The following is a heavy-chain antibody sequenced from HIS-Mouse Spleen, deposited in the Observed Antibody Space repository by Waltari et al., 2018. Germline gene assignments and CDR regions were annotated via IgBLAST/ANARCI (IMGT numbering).Heavy chain of an antibody. CDR1: GGSISSSSYY. CDR3: AREIPYSSSWYDWYFDL. J-gene: IGHJ2*01. Sequence: QLQLQESGPGLVKPSETLSLTCTVPGGSISSSSYYSGWIRQPPGKGLAWIGSIYYSGSTYYNPSLKSRVTISVDTSKNQFSLKLSSVTAADTAVYYCAREIPYSSSWYDWYFDLWGRDTLVTVSS. D-gene: IGHD6-13*01. CDR2: IYYSGST. V-gene: IGHV4-39*07.